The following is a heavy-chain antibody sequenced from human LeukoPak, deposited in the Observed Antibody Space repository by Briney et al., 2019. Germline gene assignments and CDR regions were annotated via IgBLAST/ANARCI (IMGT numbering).Heavy chain of an antibody. J-gene: IGHJ4*02. V-gene: IGHV3-53*01. CDR3: AGGDGYNPFDY. Sequence: GGSLRLSCAASGFTVSSNYMSWVRQAPGKGLEWVSIIYSGGSTYYADSVKGRFTISRDNPKNTLYLQMNSLRAEDTAIYYCAGGDGYNPFDYWGQGTLVTVSS. CDR2: IYSGGST. D-gene: IGHD5-24*01. CDR1: GFTVSSNY.